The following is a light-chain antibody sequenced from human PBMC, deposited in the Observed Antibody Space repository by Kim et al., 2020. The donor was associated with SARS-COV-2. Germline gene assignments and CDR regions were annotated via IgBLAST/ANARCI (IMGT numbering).Light chain of an antibody. CDR3: QQYYSYLLT. Sequence: ASTGDRVTITCQASQGISSYLAWYQQKPGKAPKLLIYAASTLQSGVPSRFSGSGSGTDFTLTICCLQSEDFATYYCQQYYSYLLTFGGGTKVDIK. V-gene: IGKV1-8*01. J-gene: IGKJ4*01. CDR2: AAS. CDR1: QGISSY.